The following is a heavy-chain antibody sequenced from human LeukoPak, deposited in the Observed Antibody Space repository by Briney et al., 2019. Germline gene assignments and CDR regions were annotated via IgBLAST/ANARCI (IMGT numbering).Heavy chain of an antibody. CDR3: ARLSQTPDYYTLGGYYYLGY. J-gene: IGHJ4*02. V-gene: IGHV1-8*01. CDR1: RYTFTSYD. CDR2: MNANTGRT. Sequence: GASVMVSCKASRYTFTSYDVNWVREAAGDGLEWMGWMNANTGRTGYAQKFQGRITMTSDTSINTAYIELTNLRSEDTAIYYCARLSQTPDYYTLGGYYYLGYWGQGTPVTASS. D-gene: IGHD3-10*01.